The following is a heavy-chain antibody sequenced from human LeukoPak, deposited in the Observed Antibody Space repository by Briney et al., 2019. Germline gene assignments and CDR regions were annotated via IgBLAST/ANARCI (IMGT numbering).Heavy chain of an antibody. CDR3: ASPNYYGSGPSDL. J-gene: IGHJ2*01. CDR1: GFTFSNFW. D-gene: IGHD3-10*01. V-gene: IGHV3-7*01. Sequence: GGSLRLSCAASGFTFSNFWMSWVRQAPGKGPEWVANIKQDGSDKYYVDSVKGRFTISRDNAKNSLYLQMNSLRAEDTAVYYCASPNYYGSGPSDLWGRGTLVTVSS. CDR2: IKQDGSDK.